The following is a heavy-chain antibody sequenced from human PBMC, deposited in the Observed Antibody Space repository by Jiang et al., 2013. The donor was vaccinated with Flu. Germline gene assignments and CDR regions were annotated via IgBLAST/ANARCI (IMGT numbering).Heavy chain of an antibody. Sequence: VESGEAWSSLEVPETLLFSVWIHLHNYGMHWVRQAPGKGLDWVAVVFYDGNKKYYGDSVRGRFTISRDNSKNTVYLQMNNLRADDTAVYYCARDSVRPTPRLDYWGQGTLVTVSS. CDR1: IHLHNYG. CDR3: ARDSVRPTPRLDY. D-gene: IGHD2-15*01. V-gene: IGHV3-33*01. J-gene: IGHJ4*02. CDR2: VFYDGNKK.